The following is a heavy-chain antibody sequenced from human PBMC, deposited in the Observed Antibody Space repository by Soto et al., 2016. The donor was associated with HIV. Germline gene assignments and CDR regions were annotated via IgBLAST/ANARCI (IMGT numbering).Heavy chain of an antibody. J-gene: IGHJ3*02. CDR2: INPNSGGA. D-gene: IGHD2-15*01. V-gene: IGHV1-2*02. CDR1: GYTFTGYY. CDR3: ARVRNGILSGSTGDAFDI. Sequence: QVQLVQSGAEVKKPGASAKVSCKASGYTFTGYYMHWVRQAPGQGLEWMGWINPNSGGANYAQKFRGRVTMTRDTSINTAYMELSRLRSDDTAVYYCARVRNGILSGSTGDAFDIWGQGTMVTVSS.